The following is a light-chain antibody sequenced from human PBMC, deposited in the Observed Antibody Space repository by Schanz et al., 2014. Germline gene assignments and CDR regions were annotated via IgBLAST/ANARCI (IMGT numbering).Light chain of an antibody. CDR2: KVS. Sequence: DVVMTQSPLSLPVTLGQPASISCRSSQSLVHSDGNTYVNWFQQRPGQSPRRLIYKVSNRDSGVPDRFSGSGSGTDFTLKISRVEAEDVGVYYCMQGTHWPPWTFGQGTKVEMK. CDR1: QSLVHSDGNTY. J-gene: IGKJ1*01. V-gene: IGKV2-30*02. CDR3: MQGTHWPPWT.